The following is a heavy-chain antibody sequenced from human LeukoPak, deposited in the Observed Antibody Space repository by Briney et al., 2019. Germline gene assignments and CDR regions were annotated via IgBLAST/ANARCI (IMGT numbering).Heavy chain of an antibody. CDR3: AKDLVRFLQDSKNGGMDY. CDR2: IRYDGSNE. J-gene: IGHJ4*02. D-gene: IGHD3-3*01. Sequence: GGSLRLSCAASGFTFSKYGMHWVRQAPGKGLEWVTFIRYDGSNEYYADSVKGRFTISRDNSKNTVYLQMNSLRAEDTAVYYCAKDLVRFLQDSKNGGMDYWGQGTPVTVSS. CDR1: GFTFSKYG. V-gene: IGHV3-30*02.